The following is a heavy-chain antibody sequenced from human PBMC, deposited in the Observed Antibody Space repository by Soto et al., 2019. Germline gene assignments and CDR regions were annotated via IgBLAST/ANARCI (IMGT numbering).Heavy chain of an antibody. CDR3: ARHFVAVVIKGWGY. V-gene: IGHV4-39*01. Sequence: PETLSLTCNVSGGSIDRSNYYWDWLRQPPGKGLEWIGTTYYNGNAYYNPSLKSRVSMSVDTSKNQFSLKLVSVTAADTAVYYCARHFVAVVIKGWGYWGQGTLVTVS. CDR1: GGSIDRSNYY. D-gene: IGHD3-10*01. J-gene: IGHJ4*02. CDR2: TYYNGNA.